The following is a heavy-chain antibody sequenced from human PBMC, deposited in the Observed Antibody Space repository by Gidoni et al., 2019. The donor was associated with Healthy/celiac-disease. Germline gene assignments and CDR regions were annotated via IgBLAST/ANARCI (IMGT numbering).Heavy chain of an antibody. V-gene: IGHV5-51*01. Sequence: EVQLVQSGAEVKKPGESLKISCKGSGYSFTSYWIGWVRQMPGKGLERLGIIYPGDSDTRYSPSFQGQVTISADKSISTAYLQWISLKASDTTMYYCARPARSGYYYYGMDVWGQGTTVTVSS. CDR3: ARPARSGYYYYGMDV. CDR1: GYSFTSYW. CDR2: IYPGDSDT. D-gene: IGHD6-6*01. J-gene: IGHJ6*02.